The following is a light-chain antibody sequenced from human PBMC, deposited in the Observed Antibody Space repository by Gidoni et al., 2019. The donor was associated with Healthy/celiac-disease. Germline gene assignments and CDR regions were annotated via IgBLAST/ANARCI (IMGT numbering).Light chain of an antibody. J-gene: IGKJ2*01. CDR3: QQSYSSPYT. V-gene: IGKV1-39*01. CDR2: AAS. CDR1: QSISSY. Sequence: GARVTITCRASQSISSYLNWYQQKPGKAPKLLIYAASSSQSGVPSRFSGSGSGTDFTLSISSLQPEDFATYYCQQSYSSPYTFGQGTKLEIK.